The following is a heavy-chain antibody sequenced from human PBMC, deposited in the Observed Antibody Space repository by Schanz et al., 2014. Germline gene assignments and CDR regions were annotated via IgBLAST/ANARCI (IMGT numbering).Heavy chain of an antibody. CDR3: AIIGVMVAVAGTRADY. Sequence: VQLVESGGGLVKPGGSLRLSCAASGFTFSSYAMSWVRQAPGKGLEWVSGISHSGGSKYYADSVKGRFTISRDNSKNTLYLQMNSLRTEDTAVYYCAIIGVMVAVAGTRADYWGQGTLVTVSS. CDR1: GFTFSSYA. D-gene: IGHD6-19*01. CDR2: ISHSGGSK. V-gene: IGHV3-23*04. J-gene: IGHJ4*02.